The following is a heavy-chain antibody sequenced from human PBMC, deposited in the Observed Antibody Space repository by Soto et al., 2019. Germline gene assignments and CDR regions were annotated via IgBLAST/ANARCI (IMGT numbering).Heavy chain of an antibody. J-gene: IGHJ4*02. Sequence: QVQLVESGGGVVQPGRSLRLSCAASGFTFSIYGMHWVRQAPGKGLEWVAVIWYDGSNKYYADSVKDRFTISRDNSKNTLYLQMNSLRAEDTAVYYCAREGGYDFWSAYDFDYWGQGTLVTVSS. D-gene: IGHD3-3*01. CDR1: GFTFSIYG. V-gene: IGHV3-33*01. CDR2: IWYDGSNK. CDR3: AREGGYDFWSAYDFDY.